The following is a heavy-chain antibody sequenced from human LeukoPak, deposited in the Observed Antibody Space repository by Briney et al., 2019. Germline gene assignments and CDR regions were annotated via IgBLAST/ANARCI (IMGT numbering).Heavy chain of an antibody. J-gene: IGHJ6*02. CDR3: ARDLAIAAAPYGMDV. D-gene: IGHD6-13*01. Sequence: GASVKVSCKASGYTFTRYYLHWVRQAPGQGLEWMGIINPSGGRTNNAQQFQGRVTMTRDTSTSTVYMQLSSLRSEDTAVYYCARDLAIAAAPYGMDVWGQGTLVTVSS. CDR1: GYTFTRYY. CDR2: INPSGGRT. V-gene: IGHV1-46*01.